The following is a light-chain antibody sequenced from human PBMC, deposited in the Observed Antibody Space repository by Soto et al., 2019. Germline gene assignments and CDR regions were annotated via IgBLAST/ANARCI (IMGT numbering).Light chain of an antibody. V-gene: IGLV1-40*01. J-gene: IGLJ2*01. CDR3: QSYDSGLRGFVV. Sequence: QSVLTQPASVSGAPGQRVTISCTGSSSNIGAGYDVHWYQQLPRTAPKLLIYGNNNRPSGVPDRFSGSKSGTSASLAITGLQAEDEADYYCQSYDSGLRGFVVFGGGTQLTVL. CDR2: GNN. CDR1: SSNIGAGYD.